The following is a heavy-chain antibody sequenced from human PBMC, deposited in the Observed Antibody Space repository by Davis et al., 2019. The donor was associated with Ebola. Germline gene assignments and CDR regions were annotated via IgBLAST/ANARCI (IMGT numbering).Heavy chain of an antibody. D-gene: IGHD4-17*01. CDR1: GGTFSSYA. J-gene: IGHJ4*02. CDR2: IIPIFGTA. V-gene: IGHV1-69*13. Sequence: SVKVSCKASGGTFSSYAISWVRQAPGQGLEWMGGIIPIFGTANYAQKFQGRVTITADESTSTAYMELSSLRSEDTAVYYCAVGCRSRYGDLHYFDYWGQGTLVTVSS. CDR3: AVGCRSRYGDLHYFDY.